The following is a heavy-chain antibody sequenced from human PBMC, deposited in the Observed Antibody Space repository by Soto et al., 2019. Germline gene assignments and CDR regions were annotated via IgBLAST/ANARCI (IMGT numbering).Heavy chain of an antibody. V-gene: IGHV3-30*18. CDR2: IPYDGSNK. D-gene: IGHD1-7*01. Sequence: PGGSLRLSCAASGFTFSSYGMHWVRQAPGKGLEWVAVIPYDGSNKYYADSVKGRFTISRDNSKNTLYLQMNSLRAEDTAVYYCAKDSLVTGTTSFYYWGQGTLVTVSS. J-gene: IGHJ4*02. CDR1: GFTFSSYG. CDR3: AKDSLVTGTTSFYY.